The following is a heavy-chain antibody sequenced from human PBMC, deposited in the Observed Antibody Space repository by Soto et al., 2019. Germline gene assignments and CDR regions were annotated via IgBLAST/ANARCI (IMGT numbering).Heavy chain of an antibody. Sequence: ASVKVSCKASGYTFTSYGISWVRQAPGQGLEWMGWISAYNGNTNYAQKLQGRVTMTTDTSTSTAYMELRSLRSDDTAVYYCARDFEYYDSSDYAFDIWGQGTMVTV. CDR1: GYTFTSYG. V-gene: IGHV1-18*01. D-gene: IGHD3-22*01. CDR3: ARDFEYYDSSDYAFDI. J-gene: IGHJ3*02. CDR2: ISAYNGNT.